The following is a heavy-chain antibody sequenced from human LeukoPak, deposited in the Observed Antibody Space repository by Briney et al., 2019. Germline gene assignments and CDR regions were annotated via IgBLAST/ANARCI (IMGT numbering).Heavy chain of an antibody. D-gene: IGHD3-9*01. CDR1: GGSISSSSYY. CDR3: AKSAGYGLVDI. V-gene: IGHV4-61*05. Sequence: PSGTLSLTCTVSGGSISSSSYYWGWIRQPPGEGLEWIGYIYYSGRTNYNPSRKSRVTISVDSSKNQFSLKLNSVTAADTAVYYCAKSAGYGLVDIWGQGTMVTVSS. J-gene: IGHJ3*02. CDR2: IYYSGRT.